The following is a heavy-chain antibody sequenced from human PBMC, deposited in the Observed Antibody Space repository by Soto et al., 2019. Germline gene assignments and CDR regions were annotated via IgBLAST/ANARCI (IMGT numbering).Heavy chain of an antibody. Sequence: EVQLVESGGGLVQPGGSLRLSCAASGFTFSSYWMHWVRQAPGKGLVWVSRINSDGSSTSYADSVKGRFTISSDNAKNTLYLQINSLRAEDTAVYYCARSGTAAGTPYNCFDPWGQGTLVTVSS. CDR3: ARSGTAAGTPYNCFDP. CDR1: GFTFSSYW. V-gene: IGHV3-74*01. J-gene: IGHJ5*02. CDR2: INSDGSST. D-gene: IGHD6-13*01.